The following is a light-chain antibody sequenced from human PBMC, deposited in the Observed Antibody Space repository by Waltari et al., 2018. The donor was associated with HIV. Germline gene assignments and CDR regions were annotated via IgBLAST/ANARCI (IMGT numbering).Light chain of an antibody. Sequence: NFMLAQPHSLSESPGKTVTISCTRSSGYIGSNYVQWFKQRPGRAPPTMIYEDNRKPSGFPDRFSGSSDGSSNSASLTISGLKTEDEADYYWQSFEDIDHEGVFGGGTKVTVL. V-gene: IGLV6-57*04. CDR3: QSFEDIDHEGV. CDR2: EDN. CDR1: SGYIGSNY. J-gene: IGLJ3*02.